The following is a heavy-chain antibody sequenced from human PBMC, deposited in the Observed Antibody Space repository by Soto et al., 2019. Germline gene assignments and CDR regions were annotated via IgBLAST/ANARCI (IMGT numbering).Heavy chain of an antibody. D-gene: IGHD3-3*01. CDR3: ARARFDSWSHIYYGLDV. CDR1: GRSFSAYS. CDR2: ITHGGST. J-gene: IGHJ6*02. V-gene: IGHV4-34*01. Sequence: PSETLSLTDGEYGRSFSAYSWTWLRQSPGKGLEWIGEITHGGSTDYNPALKRRLVMSVDTSKTQFSLRVPSVTAADAAVYFCARARFDSWSHIYYGLDVWGQGTPVTVSS.